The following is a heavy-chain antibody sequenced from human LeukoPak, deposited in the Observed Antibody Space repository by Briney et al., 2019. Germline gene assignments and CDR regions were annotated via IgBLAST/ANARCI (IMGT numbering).Heavy chain of an antibody. V-gene: IGHV4-59*01. CDR1: GGSISSYY. CDR3: ARGGSVGYYYYYMDV. Sequence: SETLSLTCTVSGGSISSYYWGWIRQPPGKGLEWIGYIYYSGSTNYNPSLKSRVTISVDTSKNQFSLKLSSVTAADTAVYYCARGGSVGYYYYYMDVWGKGTTVTVSS. D-gene: IGHD1-26*01. CDR2: IYYSGST. J-gene: IGHJ6*03.